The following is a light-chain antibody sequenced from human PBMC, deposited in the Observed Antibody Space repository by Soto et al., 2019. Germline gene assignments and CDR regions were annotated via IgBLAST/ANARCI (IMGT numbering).Light chain of an antibody. CDR2: AAS. CDR3: QQSYSTPIT. Sequence: EIQLTHYQSAMSAPVLHIVRITGWASQDIRNDLGWYQQKPGKAPKLLIYAASSLQSGVPSRFSGSGSGTDFTLTISSLQPEDFATYYCQQSYSTPITFGQGTGLEIK. V-gene: IGKV1-39*01. J-gene: IGKJ5*01. CDR1: QDIRND.